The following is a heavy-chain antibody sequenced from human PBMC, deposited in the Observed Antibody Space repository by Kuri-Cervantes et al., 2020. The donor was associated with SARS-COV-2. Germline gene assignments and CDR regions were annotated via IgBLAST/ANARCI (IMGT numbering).Heavy chain of an antibody. CDR3: ARDQERRGYSYGYSISS. Sequence: ASVKVSCKASGYTFTSYYMHWVRQAPGQGLEWMGGFDPEDGETIYAQKFQGRVTMTEDTSTDTAYMELSSLRSGDTAVYYCARDQERRGYSYGYSISSWGQGTLVTVSS. D-gene: IGHD5-18*01. CDR2: FDPEDGET. CDR1: GYTFTSYY. J-gene: IGHJ4*02. V-gene: IGHV1-24*01.